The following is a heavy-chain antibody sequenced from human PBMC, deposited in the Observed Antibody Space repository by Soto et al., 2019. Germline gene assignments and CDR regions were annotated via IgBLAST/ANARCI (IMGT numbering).Heavy chain of an antibody. CDR2: IYYSGST. V-gene: IGHV4-31*03. CDR3: ARDSPLGYCSGGSCYSGYYYGMDV. J-gene: IGHJ6*02. CDR1: GGSISSGGYY. D-gene: IGHD2-15*01. Sequence: SETLSLTCTVSGGSISSGGYYWNWIRQHPGKGLEWIGYIYYSGSTYYNPSLKSRVTISVDTSKNQFSLKLSSVTAADTAVYYCARDSPLGYCSGGSCYSGYYYGMDVWGQGTTVTVSS.